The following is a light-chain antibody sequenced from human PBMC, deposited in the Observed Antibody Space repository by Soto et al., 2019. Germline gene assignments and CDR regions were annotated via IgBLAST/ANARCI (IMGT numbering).Light chain of an antibody. J-gene: IGKJ4*01. V-gene: IGKV3-20*01. CDR3: HQYGCLPLT. CDR1: ETVDTCS. Sequence: IVLTPSPGTLSLSPGQTATLSCRASETVDTCSLGWYQHKPGRAPSLLIYSASRRARGIPDRFSASGFATEFTLTIRRLEPEYFAVYYCHQYGCLPLTCGGGTKVEI. CDR2: SAS.